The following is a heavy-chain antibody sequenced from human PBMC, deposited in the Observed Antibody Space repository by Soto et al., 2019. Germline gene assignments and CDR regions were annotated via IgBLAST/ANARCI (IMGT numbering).Heavy chain of an antibody. CDR1: GASISSYF. CDR2: ISTSGTT. CDR3: AREAGPDRWFDP. Sequence: QVQLQESGPGLVEPSETLSLTCTVSGASISSYFWTWIRQPAGKGLDWIGRISTSGTTNYNPSLKSRVTMSVDTSKNHFSLNLSSVTAAVTAVYYCAREAGPDRWFDPWGQGTLVTVSS. D-gene: IGHD6-19*01. V-gene: IGHV4-4*07. J-gene: IGHJ5*02.